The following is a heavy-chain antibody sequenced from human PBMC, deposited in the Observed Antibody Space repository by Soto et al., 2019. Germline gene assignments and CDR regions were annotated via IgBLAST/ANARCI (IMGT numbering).Heavy chain of an antibody. CDR1: GFIFSSYD. Sequence: EVQLLESGGGLVQPGGSLRLSCAASGFIFSSYDMNWVRQAPGKGLEWVSAISGSGGNTHYADSVKGRFTISRDNSKNTLYLHLNSLRAEDTAVYYCAKPPRPVYYCYRMDVWGQGTTVTVSS. CDR2: ISGSGGNT. J-gene: IGHJ6*02. V-gene: IGHV3-23*01. CDR3: AKPPRPVYYCYRMDV.